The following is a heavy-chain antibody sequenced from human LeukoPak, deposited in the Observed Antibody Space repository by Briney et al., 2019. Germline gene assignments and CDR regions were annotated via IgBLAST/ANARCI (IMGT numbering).Heavy chain of an antibody. D-gene: IGHD3-22*01. J-gene: IGHJ4*02. CDR1: GFTFSSYS. Sequence: PGGSLRLSCAASGFTFSSYSMNWVRQAPGKGLEWVSSISSSSSYIYYADSVKGRFTISRDNAKNSLYLQMNSLRAEDTAVYYCARDGRITVIVRPFDYWGQGTLVTVSS. V-gene: IGHV3-21*01. CDR2: ISSSSSYI. CDR3: ARDGRITVIVRPFDY.